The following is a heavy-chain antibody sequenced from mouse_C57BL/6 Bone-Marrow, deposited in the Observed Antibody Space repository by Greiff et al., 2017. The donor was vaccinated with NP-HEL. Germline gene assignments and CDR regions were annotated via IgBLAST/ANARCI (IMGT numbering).Heavy chain of an antibody. CDR1: GFTFSSYA. Sequence: EVQVVESGGGLVKPGGSLKLSCAASGFTFSSYAMSWVRQTPEKRLEWVATISDGGSYTYYPDNVKGRFTISRDNAKNTLYLQMSHLKSEDTAMYYCARPYYDYDGYAMDYWGQGTSVTVSS. V-gene: IGHV5-4*01. CDR3: ARPYYDYDGYAMDY. J-gene: IGHJ4*01. D-gene: IGHD2-4*01. CDR2: ISDGGSYT.